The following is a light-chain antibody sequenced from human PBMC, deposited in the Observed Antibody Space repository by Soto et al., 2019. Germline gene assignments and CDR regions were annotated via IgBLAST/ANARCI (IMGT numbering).Light chain of an antibody. J-gene: IGKJ1*01. CDR2: KAS. CDR3: QQRNSYPWT. CDR1: QSISSS. V-gene: IGKV1-5*03. Sequence: DIQMTQSPSTLSASVGDRVTITCRASQSISSSLAWYQQKPGKAPKLLIYKASSLESGVPSRFSGSGSGTEFTLTISSLQPDDFASYYCQQRNSYPWTFGQGTKVEIK.